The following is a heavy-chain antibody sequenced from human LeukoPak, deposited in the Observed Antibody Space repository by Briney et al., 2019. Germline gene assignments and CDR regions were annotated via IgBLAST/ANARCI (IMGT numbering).Heavy chain of an antibody. V-gene: IGHV3-53*01. J-gene: IGHJ4*02. CDR2: FYGDSMI. CDR3: ATDRSGSSAGSWAY. D-gene: IGHD6-13*01. Sequence: GGSLRLSCTVSEFRVSYNYMTWVRQAPRKGLEWISTFYGDSMIAYTDAVKGRFTLSTDNSKTTFYLQMNSLRVEDTAVYYCATDRSGSSAGSWAYWGQGTLVAVSS. CDR1: EFRVSYNY.